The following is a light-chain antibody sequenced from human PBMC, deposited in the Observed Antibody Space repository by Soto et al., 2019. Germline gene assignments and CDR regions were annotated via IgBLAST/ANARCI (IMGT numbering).Light chain of an antibody. Sequence: DIRMTQSPSTLSASVGDSVTITCRASQKVSPWLAWYQQKAGKAPKLLIYDVSSLKRGVPSRFSGSGSGTEFTLTISSLQSDDFAPYYCQQYDSYWGTFGQGTKVEF. CDR1: QKVSPW. V-gene: IGKV1-5*01. J-gene: IGKJ1*01. CDR2: DVS. CDR3: QQYDSYWGT.